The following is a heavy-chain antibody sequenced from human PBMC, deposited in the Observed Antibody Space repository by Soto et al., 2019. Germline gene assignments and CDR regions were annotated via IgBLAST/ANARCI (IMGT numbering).Heavy chain of an antibody. Sequence: QVQLVESGGGVVQPGRSLRLSCAASGFTFSSYGMHWVLQAPGKGLEWVAVISYDGSNKYYADSVKGRFTISRDNSKNTLYLQMKSLRGDDTAVYYCAKEGGYYGSGSYSVGENYYGMDVWGQGTTVTVSS. CDR2: ISYDGSNK. CDR1: GFTFSSYG. V-gene: IGHV3-30*18. CDR3: AKEGGYYGSGSYSVGENYYGMDV. D-gene: IGHD3-10*01. J-gene: IGHJ6*02.